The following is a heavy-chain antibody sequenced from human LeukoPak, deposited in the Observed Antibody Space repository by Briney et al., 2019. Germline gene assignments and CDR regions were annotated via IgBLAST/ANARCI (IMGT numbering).Heavy chain of an antibody. CDR1: GFTFSSYA. Sequence: PGGSLRLSCAASGFTFSSYAMSWVRLAPGKGLEWVSAISGSGSSTYYADSVKGRFSISRDTSKNTLYLQMNGLRAEDTAVYYCAKVAVRGVTITGFDYWGQGTLVTVSS. V-gene: IGHV3-23*01. D-gene: IGHD3-10*01. CDR3: AKVAVRGVTITGFDY. CDR2: ISGSGSST. J-gene: IGHJ4*02.